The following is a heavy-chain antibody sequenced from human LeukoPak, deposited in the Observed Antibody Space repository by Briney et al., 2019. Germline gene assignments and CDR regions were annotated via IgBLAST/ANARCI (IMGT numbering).Heavy chain of an antibody. Sequence: PSETLSLTCTVSGGSISSGDYYWSWIRQPPGKGLEWIGYIYYSGSTYYNPSLKSRVTISVDTSKNQFSLKLSSVTAADTAVYYCARRGWFGDLDYWGQGTLVTVSS. D-gene: IGHD3-10*01. CDR2: IYYSGST. CDR1: GGSISSGDYY. CDR3: ARRGWFGDLDY. V-gene: IGHV4-30-4*01. J-gene: IGHJ4*02.